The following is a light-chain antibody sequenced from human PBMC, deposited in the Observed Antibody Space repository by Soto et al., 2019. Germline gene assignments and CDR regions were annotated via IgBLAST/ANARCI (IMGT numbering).Light chain of an antibody. V-gene: IGKV3-15*01. Sequence: EIVMTQPPATLSVSPGETASLSCRASQAINSNLAWYQQRPGQTPRLLIYDTSTRATGVPTRFSGSRSGAEFTLTINSLQSEDFAVYYCQPYNNWPLTFGGGTKVDIK. CDR3: QPYNNWPLT. CDR1: QAINSN. CDR2: DTS. J-gene: IGKJ4*01.